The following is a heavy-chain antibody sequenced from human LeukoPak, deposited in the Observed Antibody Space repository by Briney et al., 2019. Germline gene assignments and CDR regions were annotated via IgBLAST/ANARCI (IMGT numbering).Heavy chain of an antibody. D-gene: IGHD5-12*01. CDR3: ARDVSGSHDY. V-gene: IGHV3-30*03. Sequence: GGSLRLSCAASGFTFSSYGMHWVRQAPGKGLEWVAVISHDGNNKDYVDSVKGRFTISRDNSKDTLYLQMNSLRPDDTAVYYCARDVSGSHDYWGQGTLVTVSS. CDR2: ISHDGNNK. CDR1: GFTFSSYG. J-gene: IGHJ4*02.